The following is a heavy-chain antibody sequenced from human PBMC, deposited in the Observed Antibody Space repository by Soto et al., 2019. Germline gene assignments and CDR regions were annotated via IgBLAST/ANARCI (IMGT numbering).Heavy chain of an antibody. CDR1: GYTFTSYG. CDR2: ISAYNGNT. D-gene: IGHD2-15*01. CDR3: ARVSFVVVVAATGGWFDP. Sequence: ASVKVSCKASGYTFTSYGISWVRQAPGQGLEWMGWISAYNGNTNYAQKLQGRVTMTTDTSTSTAYMELRSLRSDDTAVYYCARVSFVVVVAATGGWFDPWGQGTLVTVSS. V-gene: IGHV1-18*01. J-gene: IGHJ5*02.